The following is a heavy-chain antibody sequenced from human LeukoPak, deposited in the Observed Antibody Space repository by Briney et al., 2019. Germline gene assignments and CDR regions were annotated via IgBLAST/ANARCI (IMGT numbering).Heavy chain of an antibody. Sequence: GGSLRLSCAASGFTFSSYGMHWVRQAPGKGLEWVAVISYGGSNKYYADSVKGRFTISRDNSKNTLYLQMNSLRAEDTAVYYCAKDHQGDIVLMVYAIDYWGQGTLVTVSS. D-gene: IGHD2-8*01. J-gene: IGHJ4*02. V-gene: IGHV3-30*18. CDR1: GFTFSSYG. CDR2: ISYGGSNK. CDR3: AKDHQGDIVLMVYAIDY.